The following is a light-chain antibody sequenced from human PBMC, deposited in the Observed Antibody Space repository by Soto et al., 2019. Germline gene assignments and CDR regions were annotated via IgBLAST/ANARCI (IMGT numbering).Light chain of an antibody. J-gene: IGLJ1*01. V-gene: IGLV1-40*01. CDR2: GNG. Sequence: QSVLRQPPSVSGAPGHRFTISCTGSSSNIGAGHDVHWYQHLPGTAPKLLIYGNGNRPSGIPDRFSGSKSGTSASLAITGLQAEDEADYYCQSYDTSLRGSEVFGTGTKVTVL. CDR3: QSYDTSLRGSEV. CDR1: SSNIGAGHD.